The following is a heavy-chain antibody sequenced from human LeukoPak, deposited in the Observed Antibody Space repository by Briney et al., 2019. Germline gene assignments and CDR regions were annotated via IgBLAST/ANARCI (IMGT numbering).Heavy chain of an antibody. CDR3: TRIYGSGSYLCDY. J-gene: IGHJ4*02. CDR2: IRSKAYGGTT. D-gene: IGHD3-10*01. Sequence: GRSLRLSCTASGFIFGDYGLSWVRQAPGKGLEWVGFIRSKAYGGTTEYAASVKGRFTISREDSKSIAYLQMNSLKTEDTAVYYCTRIYGSGSYLCDYWGQGTLVIVSS. V-gene: IGHV3-49*04. CDR1: GFIFGDYG.